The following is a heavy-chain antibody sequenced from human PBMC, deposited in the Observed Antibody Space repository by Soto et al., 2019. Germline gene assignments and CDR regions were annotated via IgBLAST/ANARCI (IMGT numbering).Heavy chain of an antibody. Sequence: QVQLVESGGGLVQPGGSLRLSCTASGFVFSKYGMHWVRPAPGKGLEWVAVTSYDGSTEFYAESVKGRFTVSRDNSENTLYLQMNSLRVGDTAVYFCARSDVDCSGGTCFSFGFDYWGQGTPVTVSS. CDR2: TSYDGSTE. D-gene: IGHD2-15*01. J-gene: IGHJ4*01. CDR1: GFVFSKYG. V-gene: IGHV3-30*03. CDR3: ARSDVDCSGGTCFSFGFDY.